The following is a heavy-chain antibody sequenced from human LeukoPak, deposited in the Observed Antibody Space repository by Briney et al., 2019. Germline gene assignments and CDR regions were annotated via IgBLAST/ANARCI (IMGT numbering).Heavy chain of an antibody. CDR1: GFTFSSYA. V-gene: IGHV3-23*01. CDR3: AKDLGDNWNETRAFDI. Sequence: GGSLRLTCAASGFTFSSYAMSWVRQAPGKGLEWVSAISGSGGSTYYADSVKGRFTISRDNSKNTLYLQMNSLRAEDTDVYYCAKDLGDNWNETRAFDIWGQGTMVTVSS. CDR2: ISGSGGST. D-gene: IGHD1-20*01. J-gene: IGHJ3*02.